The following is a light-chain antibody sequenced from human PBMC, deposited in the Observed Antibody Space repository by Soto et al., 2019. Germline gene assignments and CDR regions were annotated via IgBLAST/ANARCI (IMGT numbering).Light chain of an antibody. CDR3: QQYSRFPLT. CDR2: EAS. J-gene: IGKJ4*01. Sequence: DIQMTQSPSTLSASVGDRVTITCRASQTIHSWLAWYQQKPGKAPKVLIYEASSLKREVPSRVRGSGSGTDFTLTISSLQADDFATYYCQQYSRFPLTFGGGTKVDIK. V-gene: IGKV1-5*01. CDR1: QTIHSW.